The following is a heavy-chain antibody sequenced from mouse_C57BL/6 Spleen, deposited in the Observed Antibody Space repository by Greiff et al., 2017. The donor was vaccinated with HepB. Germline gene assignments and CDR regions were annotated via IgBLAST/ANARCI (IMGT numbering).Heavy chain of an antibody. CDR3: ALLGFAY. V-gene: IGHV1-15*01. J-gene: IGHJ3*01. D-gene: IGHD1-1*01. CDR2: IDPETGGT. CDR1: GYTFTDYE. Sequence: QVHVKQSGAELVRPGASVTLSCKASGYTFTDYEMHWVKQTPVHGLEWIGAIDPETGGTAYNQKFKGKAILTADKSSSTAYMELRSLTSEDSAVYYCALLGFAYWGQGTLVTVSA.